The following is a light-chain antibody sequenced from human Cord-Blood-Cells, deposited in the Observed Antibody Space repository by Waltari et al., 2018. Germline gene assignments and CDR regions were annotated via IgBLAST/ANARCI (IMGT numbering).Light chain of an antibody. V-gene: IGLV2-14*01. Sequence: QSALTQPASVSGSPGQSITISCTGTRSAVGGYNYVPWYQQHPGKAPKLMIYDVSNRPSGVSNRFSGSKSGNTASLTISGLQAEDEADYYCSTYTSSSTLEVFGTGTKVTVL. J-gene: IGLJ1*01. CDR3: STYTSSSTLEV. CDR2: DVS. CDR1: RSAVGGYNY.